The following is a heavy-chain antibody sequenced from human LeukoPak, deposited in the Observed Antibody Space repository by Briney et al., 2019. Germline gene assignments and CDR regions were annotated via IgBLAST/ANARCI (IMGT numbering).Heavy chain of an antibody. J-gene: IGHJ1*01. CDR3: TTVQSSGEYFQH. CDR2: IKSKTDGGTA. Sequence: GGSLRLSCAASGFTFSSVWMNWVRQAPGKGLEWVGRIKSKTDGGTADYAAPVKGRFTISRDDSKNTLYLQMNSLITEDTAVYYCTTVQSSGEYFQHWGQGTLVTVSS. CDR1: GFTFSSVW. D-gene: IGHD6-25*01. V-gene: IGHV3-15*01.